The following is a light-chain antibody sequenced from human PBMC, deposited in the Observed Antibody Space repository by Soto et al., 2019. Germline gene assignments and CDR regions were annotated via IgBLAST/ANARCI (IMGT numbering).Light chain of an antibody. CDR2: GAS. Sequence: VMTQSPVTLSVSPGETATLSCKASQNILRTLAWYQQKPGQPPRLLIYGASTRVTGIPARFSGNGSGTEFILTISSLQSEDFAVYYCHQYNNWPPWTFGQGTKVEV. CDR3: HQYNNWPPWT. J-gene: IGKJ1*01. V-gene: IGKV3D-15*01. CDR1: QNILRT.